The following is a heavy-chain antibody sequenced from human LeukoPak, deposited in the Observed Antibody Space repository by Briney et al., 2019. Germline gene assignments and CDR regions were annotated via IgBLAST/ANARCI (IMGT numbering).Heavy chain of an antibody. CDR1: VYTFTGYY. J-gene: IGHJ6*04. Sequence: ASVKVSCKASVYTFTGYYMHCVRQAPGQGLEWMGWINPNSGGTNYAQKFQGRVTMTRGTSISTAYMELSRLRSDDTAVYYCARDECSSTSCKRMDVWGKGTTVTVSS. CDR2: INPNSGGT. CDR3: ARDECSSTSCKRMDV. V-gene: IGHV1-2*02. D-gene: IGHD2-2*01.